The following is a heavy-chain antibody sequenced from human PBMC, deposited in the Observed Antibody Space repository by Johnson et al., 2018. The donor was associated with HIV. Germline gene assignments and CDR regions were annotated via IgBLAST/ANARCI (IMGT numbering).Heavy chain of an antibody. J-gene: IGHJ3*02. CDR2: ISYDGSNK. V-gene: IGHV3-30*04. D-gene: IGHD3-10*01. Sequence: QVQLVESGGGVVQPGRSLRLSCAASGFTFSSYAMHWVRQAPGKGLEWVAVISYDGSNKYYADSVKGRVTISRDNSKNTLYLQMNSLRAEDTAVYYCAIDPRECELRGWEDFDIWGQGTLVTVSS. CDR1: GFTFSSYA. CDR3: AIDPRECELRGWEDFDI.